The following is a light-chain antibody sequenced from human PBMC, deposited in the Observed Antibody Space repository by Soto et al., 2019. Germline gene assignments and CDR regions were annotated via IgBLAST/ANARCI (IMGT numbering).Light chain of an antibody. V-gene: IGKV1-5*03. CDR1: QSISTW. CDR3: QHYNTYSQT. Sequence: DIQMTQSPSTLSASVGDRVTITCRASQSISTWLAWYQQKPGKAPKLLIYKTSTLESGVPSRFSGSGSGTEFTLTINSLQPDDFATYYCQHYNTYSQTFGQGTKVDIK. J-gene: IGKJ1*01. CDR2: KTS.